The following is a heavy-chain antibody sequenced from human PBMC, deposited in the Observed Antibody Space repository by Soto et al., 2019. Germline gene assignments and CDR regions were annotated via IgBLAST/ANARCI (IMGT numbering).Heavy chain of an antibody. V-gene: IGHV3-74*01. CDR1: GFTFSSYW. J-gene: IGHJ4*02. D-gene: IGHD3-10*01. Sequence: EVQLVESGGGLVQPGGSLRLSCAASGFTFSSYWMHWVRQAPGKGLVWVSRINPDGSSTSYADSVKGRFTISRDNAKNTLYLQMNSLRAEDTAVYYCATPGYGGGQGYWGQGTLVTVSS. CDR3: ATPGYGGGQGY. CDR2: INPDGSST.